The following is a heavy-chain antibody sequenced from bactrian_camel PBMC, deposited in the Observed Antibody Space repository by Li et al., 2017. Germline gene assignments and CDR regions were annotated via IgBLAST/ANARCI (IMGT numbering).Heavy chain of an antibody. CDR3: AADKGTYGGSWCAKADFGY. V-gene: IGHV3S40*01. J-gene: IGHJ6*01. CDR1: GYLFGRNG. D-gene: IGHD6*01. Sequence: DVQLVESGGGLVQPGGSLRLLCAGSGYLFGRNGMSWVRQVPGKGLEWVAQIAYDGWVSRYHDSAKGRFTISQDNAKNTVYLQMNSLKPEDTAVYYCAADKGTYGGSWCAKADFGYWGQGTQVTVS. CDR2: IAYDGWVS.